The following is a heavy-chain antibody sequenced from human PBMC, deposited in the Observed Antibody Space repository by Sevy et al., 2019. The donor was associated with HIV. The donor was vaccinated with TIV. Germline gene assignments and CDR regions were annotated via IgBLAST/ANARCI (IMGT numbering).Heavy chain of an antibody. CDR1: GFTFSSYW. Sequence: GGSLRLSCAASGFTFSSYWMHWVRQAPGKGLVWVSRISSDGSSTNYADSVKGRFTISRDNAKNTLYLQMNSLRAEDTGVYYCARHRGGVVDYWGQGTLVTVSS. V-gene: IGHV3-74*01. CDR2: ISSDGSST. J-gene: IGHJ4*02. CDR3: ARHRGGVVDY. D-gene: IGHD3-16*01.